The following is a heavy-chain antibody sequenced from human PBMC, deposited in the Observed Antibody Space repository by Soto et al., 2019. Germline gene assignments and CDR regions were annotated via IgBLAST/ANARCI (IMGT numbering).Heavy chain of an antibody. Sequence: GGSLRLSCAASGFTFSSYAMSWVRQAPGKGLEWVSAISGSGGSTYYADSVKGRFTISRDNSKNTLYLQMNSLRAEDTAVYYCAKPPPTSIYSGYDLYYFDYWGQGTLVTVSS. D-gene: IGHD5-12*01. CDR3: AKPPPTSIYSGYDLYYFDY. CDR1: GFTFSSYA. CDR2: ISGSGGST. J-gene: IGHJ4*02. V-gene: IGHV3-23*01.